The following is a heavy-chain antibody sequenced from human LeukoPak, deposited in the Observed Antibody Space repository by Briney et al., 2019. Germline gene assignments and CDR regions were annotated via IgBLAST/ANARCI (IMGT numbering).Heavy chain of an antibody. J-gene: IGHJ4*02. Sequence: SETLSLTCTVSGGPIPSSYWNLILQPTGKGVEWLGRIHSTGITNYNPTLMSTITMSVDKSKNKFSLKLTSVTATDWAVYYCARELGGGRATDAFDVWGQGTLVTVSS. V-gene: IGHV4-4*07. CDR3: ARELGGGRATDAFDV. CDR2: IHSTGIT. CDR1: GGPIPSSY. D-gene: IGHD3-16*01.